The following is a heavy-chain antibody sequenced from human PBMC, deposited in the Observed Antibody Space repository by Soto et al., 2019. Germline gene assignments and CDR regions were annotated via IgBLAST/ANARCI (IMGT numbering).Heavy chain of an antibody. J-gene: IGHJ2*01. V-gene: IGHV3-23*01. D-gene: IGHD2-15*01. CDR2: IHGGGDST. Sequence: EVQVLESGGGLVQPGGSLRLSCAASGFPLSSYAMSWIRQAPGKGLDWVSTIHGGGDSTHYTDSVKGRFTISRDNSRNTLSLRVNRLKPEDTAVYYCAKFRGIGINTKWNFDVWGRGALITISS. CDR1: GFPLSSYA. CDR3: AKFRGIGINTKWNFDV.